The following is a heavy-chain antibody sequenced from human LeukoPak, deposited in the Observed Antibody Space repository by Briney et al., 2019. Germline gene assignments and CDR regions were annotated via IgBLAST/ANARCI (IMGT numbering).Heavy chain of an antibody. CDR2: INPNSGGT. CDR1: GYTFTGYY. J-gene: IGHJ3*02. Sequence: ASAKVSCKASGYTFTGYYMHWVRRAPGQGLEWMGWINPNSGGTNYAQKFQGRVTMTRDTSISTAYMELSRLRSDDTAVYYCARLPYTMVRGVDDAFDIWGQGTMVTVSS. CDR3: ARLPYTMVRGVDDAFDI. D-gene: IGHD3-10*01. V-gene: IGHV1-2*02.